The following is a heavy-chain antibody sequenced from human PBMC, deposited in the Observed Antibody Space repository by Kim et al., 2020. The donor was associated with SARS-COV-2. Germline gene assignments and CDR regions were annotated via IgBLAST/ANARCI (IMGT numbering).Heavy chain of an antibody. J-gene: IGHJ4*02. CDR3: DASDF. CDR2: ISDSGART. Sequence: GRSLRLSCAASGFTFSRFAMSWARQAPGKGLEWVSTISDSGARTHYADSVRGRFTISRDNSKSTLFLQMNNLRVEDTAVYYCDASDFWGQGSLVTVSS. V-gene: IGHV3-23*01. CDR1: GFTFSRFA.